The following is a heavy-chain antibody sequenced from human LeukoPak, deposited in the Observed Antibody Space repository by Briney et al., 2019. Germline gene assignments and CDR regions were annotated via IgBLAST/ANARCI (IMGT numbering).Heavy chain of an antibody. Sequence: PSETLSLTCTVSGGSVNSGSYYWNWIRQPAGKGLAWIGSIYYSGSTNYNPSLKSRVTISVDTSKNQFSLKLSSVTAADTAVYYCARAAYSGSYHSDYWGQGTLVTVSS. V-gene: IGHV4-61*01. CDR1: GGSVNSGSYY. D-gene: IGHD1-26*01. J-gene: IGHJ4*02. CDR3: ARAAYSGSYHSDY. CDR2: IYYSGST.